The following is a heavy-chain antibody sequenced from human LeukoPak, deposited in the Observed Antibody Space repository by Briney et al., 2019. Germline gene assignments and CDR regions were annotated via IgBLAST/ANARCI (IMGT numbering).Heavy chain of an antibody. CDR1: GGSIGSYY. Sequence: SETLSLTCTVSGGSIGSYYWSWIRQPAGKGLEWIGRSYTTGSTNYNPSLKSRVTMSLDTSKNQLSLNLSSVTAADTAVYYCARSGGSGFQLDSWGQGTLVTVSS. CDR3: ARSGGSGFQLDS. V-gene: IGHV4-4*07. CDR2: SYTTGST. J-gene: IGHJ4*02. D-gene: IGHD1-26*01.